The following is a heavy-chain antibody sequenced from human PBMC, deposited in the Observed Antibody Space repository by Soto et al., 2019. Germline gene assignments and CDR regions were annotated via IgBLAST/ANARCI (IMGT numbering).Heavy chain of an antibody. Sequence: GGSLRLSCAASGFAFSSYSMSWVRQAPGKGLEWVSAISGNGGSTYYADSVKGRFSISRDNYRDTLSLKTNSLRAEDTAVYYCAKPAPSGSSTYFYFFDYWGQGNLVTVSS. CDR3: AKPAPSGSSTYFYFFDY. J-gene: IGHJ4*02. CDR1: GFAFSSYS. D-gene: IGHD2-2*01. V-gene: IGHV3-23*01. CDR2: ISGNGGST.